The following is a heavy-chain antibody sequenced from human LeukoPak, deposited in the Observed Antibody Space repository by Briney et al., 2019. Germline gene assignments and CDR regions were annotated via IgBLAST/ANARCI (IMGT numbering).Heavy chain of an antibody. CDR1: GFTFSSYA. CDR3: AKDREWELLFDY. J-gene: IGHJ4*02. CDR2: ISGGGGST. D-gene: IGHD1-26*01. V-gene: IGHV3-23*01. Sequence: GGSLRLSCAVSGFTFSSYAMSWVRQAPGKGLEWVSAISGGGGSTYYADSVKGRFTISRDNSKNTLYLQMNSLRAEDTAVYYCAKDREWELLFDYWGQGTLVTVSS.